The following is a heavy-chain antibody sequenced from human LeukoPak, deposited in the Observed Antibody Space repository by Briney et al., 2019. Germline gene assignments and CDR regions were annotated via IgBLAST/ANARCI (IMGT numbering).Heavy chain of an antibody. D-gene: IGHD3-10*01. CDR3: AMKWFGELFPLYFDY. V-gene: IGHV3-23*01. CDR2: ISGSGGST. J-gene: IGHJ4*02. CDR1: GFTFSSYA. Sequence: PWGSLRLSCAASGFTFSSYAMSWVRQAPGKGLEWVSAISGSGGSTYYADSVKGRFTISRDNSKNTLYLQMNSLRAEDTAVFYCAMKWFGELFPLYFDYWGQGTLVTVSS.